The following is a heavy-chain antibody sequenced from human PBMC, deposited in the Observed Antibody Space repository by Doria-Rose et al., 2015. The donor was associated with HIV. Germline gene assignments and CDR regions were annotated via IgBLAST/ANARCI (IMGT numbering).Heavy chain of an antibody. CDR3: ARGHDFWSVAR. D-gene: IGHD3-3*01. CDR1: GGSISSSSYY. CDR2: IYYSGST. V-gene: IGHV4-39*07. Sequence: QVQLQESGPGLVKPSETLSLTCSVSGGSISSSSYYWGWIRQPPGKGLESIGSIYYSGSTYYNPSLKSRVTISVDTSKNQFSLRLTSVAAADTAVYYCARGHDFWSVARWGEGARGTVSS. J-gene: IGHJ4*02.